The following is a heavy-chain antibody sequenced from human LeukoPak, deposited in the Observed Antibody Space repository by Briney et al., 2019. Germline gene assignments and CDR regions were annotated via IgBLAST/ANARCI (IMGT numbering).Heavy chain of an antibody. V-gene: IGHV1-18*01. J-gene: IGHJ6*03. Sequence: GASVKVSCKASGYTFTSYGISWVRQAPGQGLEWMGWISAYNGNTNYAQKLRGRVTMTTDTSTSTAYMELRSLRSDDTAVYYCARASVLLKYQLPSDYYYMDVWGKGTTVTVSS. CDR1: GYTFTSYG. CDR3: ARASVLLKYQLPSDYYYMDV. D-gene: IGHD2-2*01. CDR2: ISAYNGNT.